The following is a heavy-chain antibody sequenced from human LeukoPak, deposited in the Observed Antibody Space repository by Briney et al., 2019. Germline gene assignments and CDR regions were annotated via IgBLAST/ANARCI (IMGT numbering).Heavy chain of an antibody. J-gene: IGHJ4*02. CDR2: INPNSGGT. Sequence: VASVNVSCTASGYTFTVYYMHWVRQAPGQGLEWMGWINPNSGGTNYAQKFQGRVTMTRDTSISTAYMELSRLRSDDTAVYYCARPRNRYCSSTSCYLGGFDYWGQGTLVTVSS. CDR1: GYTFTVYY. V-gene: IGHV1-2*02. CDR3: ARPRNRYCSSTSCYLGGFDY. D-gene: IGHD2-2*01.